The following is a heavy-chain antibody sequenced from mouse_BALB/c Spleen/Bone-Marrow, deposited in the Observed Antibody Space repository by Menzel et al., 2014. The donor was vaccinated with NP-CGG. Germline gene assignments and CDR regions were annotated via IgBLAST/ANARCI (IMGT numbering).Heavy chain of an antibody. CDR2: INPSTGYT. V-gene: IGHV1-7*01. D-gene: IGHD2-4*01. Sequence: VQRQQSGAELAKPGASVKMSCKASGYNFISYWMHWVKQRPGQGLEWIGYINPSTGYTEYNQKFKDKATLTADKSSSKAYMQLSSLTSEDSAVYYCARNYDYDGGYYAMDYWGQGTSVTVSS. J-gene: IGHJ4*01. CDR1: GYNFISYW. CDR3: ARNYDYDGGYYAMDY.